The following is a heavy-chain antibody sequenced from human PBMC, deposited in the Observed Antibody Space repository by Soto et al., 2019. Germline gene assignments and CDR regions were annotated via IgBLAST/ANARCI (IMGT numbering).Heavy chain of an antibody. D-gene: IGHD5-18*01. CDR3: AGKSGYSYGSYYYYGMDV. J-gene: IGHJ6*02. CDR2: IIPIFGTA. CDR1: GGTFSSYA. V-gene: IGHV1-69*12. Sequence: QVQLVQSGAEVKKPGSSVKVSCKASGGTFSSYAISWVRQAPGQGLEWMGGIIPIFGTANYAQKFQGRVTITADESTSTAYMELSSLRSEETAVYYCAGKSGYSYGSYYYYGMDVWGQGTTVTVSS.